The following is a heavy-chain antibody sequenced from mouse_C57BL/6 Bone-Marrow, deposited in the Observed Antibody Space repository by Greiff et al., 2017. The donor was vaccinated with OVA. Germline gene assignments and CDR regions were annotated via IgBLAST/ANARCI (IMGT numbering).Heavy chain of an antibody. CDR3: ARGGTSPFAY. Sequence: VQLKQSGPELVKPGASVKISCKASGYSFTGYYMNWVKQSPEKSLEWIGEINPSTGGTTYNQKFKAKATLTVDKSSSIAYMQLKSLTSEDSAVYYCARGGTSPFAYWGQGTLVTVSA. D-gene: IGHD4-1*01. CDR2: INPSTGGT. V-gene: IGHV1-42*01. CDR1: GYSFTGYY. J-gene: IGHJ3*01.